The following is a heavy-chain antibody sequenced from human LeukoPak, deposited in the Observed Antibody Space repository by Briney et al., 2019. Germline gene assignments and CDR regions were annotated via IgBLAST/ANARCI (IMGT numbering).Heavy chain of an antibody. Sequence: GGSLRLSCAASGFTFDDYAMHWVRQAPGKGLEWVSGISWNSGSIGYADSVKGRFTISRDNAKNSLYLQMNSLRAEDAALYYCAKDTSSGWYDDAFDIWGQGTMVTVSS. J-gene: IGHJ3*02. CDR1: GFTFDDYA. CDR3: AKDTSSGWYDDAFDI. D-gene: IGHD6-19*01. CDR2: ISWNSGSI. V-gene: IGHV3-9*01.